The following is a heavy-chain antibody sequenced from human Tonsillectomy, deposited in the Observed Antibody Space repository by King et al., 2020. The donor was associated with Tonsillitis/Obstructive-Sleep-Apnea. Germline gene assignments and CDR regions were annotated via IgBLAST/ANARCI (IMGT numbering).Heavy chain of an antibody. Sequence: GQLVQSGGGLIQPGGSLRLACAASGFTVSSDYMSWVRQAPGKGLEWVSVIYSNGRTYYPDSVKGRFTISRDNSKNTLYLQMNSLRAEDTAVYYCARMNLAVDWGQGTLGTVSS. CDR3: ARMNLAVD. J-gene: IGHJ4*02. CDR1: GFTVSSDY. D-gene: IGHD6-19*01. CDR2: IYSNGRT. V-gene: IGHV3-53*01.